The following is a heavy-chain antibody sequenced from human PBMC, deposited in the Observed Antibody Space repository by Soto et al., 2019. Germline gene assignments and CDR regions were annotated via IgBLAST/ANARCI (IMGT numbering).Heavy chain of an antibody. CDR1: GGSISPYY. CDR2: IYYSGST. Sequence: SETLSLTCTVSGGSISPYYWSWIRQPPGKGLEWIGYIYYSGSTNYNPSLKSRVTISVDTSKNHFSLKLRSVTAADTAVYYCARRYGASFDYWGQGTLVTVSS. V-gene: IGHV4-59*01. CDR3: ARRYGASFDY. J-gene: IGHJ4*02. D-gene: IGHD4-17*01.